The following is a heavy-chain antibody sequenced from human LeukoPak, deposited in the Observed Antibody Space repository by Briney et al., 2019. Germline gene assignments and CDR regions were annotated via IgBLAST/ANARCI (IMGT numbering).Heavy chain of an antibody. D-gene: IGHD3-22*01. CDR2: IYYSGST. CDR1: GGSISSSSYY. CDR3: ASSTYYDSSGYYQPLGY. V-gene: IGHV4-39*01. Sequence: SEALSLTCTVSGGSISSSSYYWGWIRQPPGKGLEWMGSIYYSGSTYYNPSLKSRVTISVDTSKNQFSLKLSSVTAADTAVYYCASSTYYDSSGYYQPLGYWGQGTLVTVSS. J-gene: IGHJ4*02.